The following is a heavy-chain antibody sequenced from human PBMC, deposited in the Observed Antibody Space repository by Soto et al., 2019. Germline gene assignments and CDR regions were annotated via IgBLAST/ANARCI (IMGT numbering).Heavy chain of an antibody. CDR3: ARHPTSSWNGDY. D-gene: IGHD6-13*01. CDR1: GYSFSSYW. Sequence: RESLKISCKGSGYSFSSYWISWVRQMPGKGLEWMGRIDPSDSYTNYSPSFQGHVTISADKSISTAYLQWSSLKASDTAMYYCARHPTSSWNGDYWGQGTLVTVSS. V-gene: IGHV5-10-1*01. J-gene: IGHJ4*02. CDR2: IDPSDSYT.